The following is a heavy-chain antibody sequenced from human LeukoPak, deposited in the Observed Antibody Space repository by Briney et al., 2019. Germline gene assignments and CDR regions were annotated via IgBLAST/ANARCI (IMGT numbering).Heavy chain of an antibody. J-gene: IGHJ6*02. CDR1: GGSISSYY. D-gene: IGHD3-10*01. CDR3: ARARGISRSGSSHYGMDV. V-gene: IGHV4-4*07. CDR2: IYTSGST. Sequence: SETLSLTCTVSGGSISSYYWSWIRQPAGKGLEWIGRIYTSGSTNYNPSLKSRATMSVDTSKNQFSLKLSSVTAADTAVYYCARARGISRSGSSHYGMDVWGQGTTVTVSS.